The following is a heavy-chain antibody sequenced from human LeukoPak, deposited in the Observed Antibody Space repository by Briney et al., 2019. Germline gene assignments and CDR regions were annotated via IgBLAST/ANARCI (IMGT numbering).Heavy chain of an antibody. D-gene: IGHD3-10*01. CDR3: ARVIGAYRFGEPSNWFDP. CDR2: IYYSGST. V-gene: IGHV4-31*03. Sequence: SETLSLTCTVSGGSISSGGYYWSWIRQPPGKGLEWRGYIYYSGSTYYNPSLKSRVTISVDTSKNQFSLKLSSVTAADTAVYYCARVIGAYRFGEPSNWFDPWGQGTLVTVSS. J-gene: IGHJ5*02. CDR1: GGSISSGGYY.